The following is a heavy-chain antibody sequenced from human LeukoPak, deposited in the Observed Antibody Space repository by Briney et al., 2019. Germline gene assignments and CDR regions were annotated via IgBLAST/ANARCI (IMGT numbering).Heavy chain of an antibody. Sequence: ASVKVSCKASGYTFTDYYMHWVRQAPGQGLEWVGWINPNNGRTNYAQNFQGRVTMTRDTSISTAYMELRSLRSDDTAVYYCARDQNTAMSQDYWGQGTLVTVSS. V-gene: IGHV1-2*02. CDR2: INPNNGRT. CDR1: GYTFTDYY. J-gene: IGHJ4*02. D-gene: IGHD5-18*01. CDR3: ARDQNTAMSQDY.